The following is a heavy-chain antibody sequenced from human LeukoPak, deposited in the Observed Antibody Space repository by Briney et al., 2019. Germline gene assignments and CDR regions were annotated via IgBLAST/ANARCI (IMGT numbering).Heavy chain of an antibody. CDR3: VRGSLASGVVVYYYYYLDV. D-gene: IGHD3-3*01. CDR1: GFNYSSYT. V-gene: IGHV3-48*01. J-gene: IGHJ6*03. Sequence: PGGSLRLSCAASGFNYSSYTMNWVRQAPGMGLEWLSYISASRGITHYADSVKGRFTISRDNAKNSLYLQMNSLRAEDTAVYYCVRGSLASGVVVYYYYYLDVWGKGITVTVSS. CDR2: ISASRGIT.